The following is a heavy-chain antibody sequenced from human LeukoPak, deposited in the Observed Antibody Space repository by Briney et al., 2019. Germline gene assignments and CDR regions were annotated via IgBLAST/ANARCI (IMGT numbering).Heavy chain of an antibody. CDR2: INSDGSST. J-gene: IGHJ4*02. CDR3: ARRRDGYKGALDY. CDR1: GFTFSSYW. V-gene: IGHV3-74*01. D-gene: IGHD5-24*01. Sequence: GGSLRLSCAASGFTFSSYWMHWVRHAPGKGLVWVSRINSDGSSTSYADSVKGRFTISRDNAKNTLYLQMNSLRAEDTAVYYCARRRDGYKGALDYWGQGTLVTVSS.